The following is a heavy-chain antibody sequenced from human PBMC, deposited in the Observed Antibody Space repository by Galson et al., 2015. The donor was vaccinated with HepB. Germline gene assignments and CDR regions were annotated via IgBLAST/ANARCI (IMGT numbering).Heavy chain of an antibody. V-gene: IGHV3-66*01. CDR3: ARERTGQPDYYGSESNWFDP. J-gene: IGHJ5*02. CDR2: IYSGGST. D-gene: IGHD3-10*01. CDR1: GFTVSSNY. Sequence: SLRLSCAASGFTVSSNYMSWVRQAPGKGLEWVSVIYSGGSTYYADSVKGRFTISRDNSKNTLYLQMNSLRAEDTAVYYCARERTGQPDYYGSESNWFDPWGQGTLVTVSS.